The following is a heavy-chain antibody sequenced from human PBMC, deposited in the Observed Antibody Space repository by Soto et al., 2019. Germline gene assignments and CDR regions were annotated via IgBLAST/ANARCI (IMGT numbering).Heavy chain of an antibody. CDR1: GFTFSSYS. Sequence: GGSLRLSCAASGFTFSSYSMNWVRQAPGKGLEWVSSISSSSSYIYYADSVKGRFTISRDNAKNSLYLQMNSLRAEDTAVYYCARSGRKTYYYILTGTGGGYWGQGTLVTVSS. CDR3: ARSGRKTYYYILTGTGGGY. V-gene: IGHV3-21*01. CDR2: ISSSSSYI. D-gene: IGHD3-9*01. J-gene: IGHJ4*02.